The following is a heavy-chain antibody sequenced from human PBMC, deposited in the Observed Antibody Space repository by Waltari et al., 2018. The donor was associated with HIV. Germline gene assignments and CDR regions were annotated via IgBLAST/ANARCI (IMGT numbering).Heavy chain of an antibody. V-gene: IGHV3-48*02. CDR3: AGGLMTTSPT. Sequence: EVQLVESGGGLVQPGGSLRLSCEASGFTFSRYKMNWVREAPGPGEECVSYSSSSSTIYYADSVKGRFTISRDNAKNSLYLQMNSLRDEDTAVYYCAGGLMTTSPTWGQGTLVTVSS. J-gene: IGHJ5*02. CDR2: SSSSSTI. D-gene: IGHD4-17*01. CDR1: GFTFSRYK.